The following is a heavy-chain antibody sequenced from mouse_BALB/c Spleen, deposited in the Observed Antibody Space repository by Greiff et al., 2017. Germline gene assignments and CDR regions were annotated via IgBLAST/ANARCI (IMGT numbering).Heavy chain of an antibody. CDR1: GFSLTGYG. J-gene: IGHJ4*01. CDR2: IWGDGST. D-gene: IGHD1-1*01. V-gene: IGHV2-6-7*01. CDR3: ARERYYGSSYYAMDY. Sequence: VKLVESGPGLVAPSQSLSITCTVSGFSLTGYGVNWVRQPPGKGLEWLGMIWGDGSTDYNSALKSRLSISKDNSKSQVFLKMNSLQTDDTARYYCARERYYGSSYYAMDYWGQGTSVTVSS.